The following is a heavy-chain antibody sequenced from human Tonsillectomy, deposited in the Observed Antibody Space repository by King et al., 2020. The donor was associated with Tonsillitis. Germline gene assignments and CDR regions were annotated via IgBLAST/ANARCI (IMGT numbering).Heavy chain of an antibody. D-gene: IGHD3-10*01. CDR1: GFTFRTYA. CDR3: ARVYDRLWFGEFNWFDP. Sequence: QLVQSGGGVVQPGRSLRLSCAASGFTFRTYAMHWVRQAPGKGLEWVAVISYDGRNKYYADSMKGRFTISRDNSKNTLYLQMNSLRAEDTAVYYCARVYDRLWFGEFNWFDPWGQGTLVTVSS. J-gene: IGHJ5*02. CDR2: ISYDGRNK. V-gene: IGHV3-30*04.